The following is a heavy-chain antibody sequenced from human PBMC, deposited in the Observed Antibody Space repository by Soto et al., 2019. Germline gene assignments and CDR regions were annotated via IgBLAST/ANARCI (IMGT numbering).Heavy chain of an antibody. V-gene: IGHV1-18*01. Sequence: ASVKVSCKASGYTFSSYFISWVRQAPGQGLEWMGWISAYNGNTNYAQNLQGRVTMTTDTSTSTAYMELSSLRSEDTAVYYCARAVAVAADFDYWGQGTLVTVSS. CDR3: ARAVAVAADFDY. D-gene: IGHD6-19*01. CDR2: ISAYNGNT. J-gene: IGHJ4*02. CDR1: GYTFSSYF.